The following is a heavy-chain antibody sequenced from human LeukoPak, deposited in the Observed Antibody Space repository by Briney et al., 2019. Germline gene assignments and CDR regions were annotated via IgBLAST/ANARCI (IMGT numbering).Heavy chain of an antibody. J-gene: IGHJ6*03. CDR1: GFTFGDYA. Sequence: GGSLRLSCTASGFTFGDYAMSWVRQAPGKGLEWVGFIRSKAYGGTTEYAASVKGRFTISRDDSKSIAYLQMNSLKAEDTAVYYCTRHTTAQYYYYMDVWGKGTTVTVSS. CDR2: IRSKAYGGTT. V-gene: IGHV3-49*04. D-gene: IGHD1-14*01. CDR3: TRHTTAQYYYYMDV.